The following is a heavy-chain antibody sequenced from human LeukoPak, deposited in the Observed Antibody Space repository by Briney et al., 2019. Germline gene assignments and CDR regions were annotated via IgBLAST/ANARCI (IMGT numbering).Heavy chain of an antibody. CDR1: GGSFSGYY. V-gene: IGHV4-34*01. J-gene: IGHJ6*02. D-gene: IGHD3-10*01. CDR2: INHSGST. Sequence: PSETLSLTCAVYGGSFSGYYWSWIRQPPGKGLEWIGEINHSGSTNYNPSLKSRVTISVDTSKNQFSLKLSSVTAADTAVYYCARGSNTMVRGVIGQYGMDVWGQGTTVTVSS. CDR3: ARGSNTMVRGVIGQYGMDV.